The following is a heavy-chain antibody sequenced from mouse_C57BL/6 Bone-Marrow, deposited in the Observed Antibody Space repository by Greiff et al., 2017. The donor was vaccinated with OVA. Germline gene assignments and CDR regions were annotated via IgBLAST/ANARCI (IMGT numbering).Heavy chain of an antibody. V-gene: IGHV5-15*04. CDR2: ISNLAYSI. CDR1: GFTFSDYG. D-gene: IGHD2-5*01. CDR3: SRRAYYSNYDAMDY. Sequence: EVKLVESGGGLVQPGGSLKLSCAASGFTFSDYGMAWVRQAPRKGPEWVAFISNLAYSIYYADTVTGRFIISRENDKNTLYLEMSSLRSADTAMYYCSRRAYYSNYDAMDYWGQGTSVTVSS. J-gene: IGHJ4*01.